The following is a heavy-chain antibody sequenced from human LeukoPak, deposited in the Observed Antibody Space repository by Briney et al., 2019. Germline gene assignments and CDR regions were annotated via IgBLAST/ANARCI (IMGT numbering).Heavy chain of an antibody. CDR3: AELGITMIGGV. CDR2: ISSSGSTI. CDR1: RFTFSSYE. V-gene: IGHV3-48*03. Sequence: GGSLRLSCAASRFTFSSYEMNWVRQAPGKGLEWVSYISSSGSTIYYADSVKGRFTISRDNAKNSLYLQMNSLRAEDTAVYYCAELGITMIGGVWGKGATVTISS. J-gene: IGHJ6*04. D-gene: IGHD3-10*02.